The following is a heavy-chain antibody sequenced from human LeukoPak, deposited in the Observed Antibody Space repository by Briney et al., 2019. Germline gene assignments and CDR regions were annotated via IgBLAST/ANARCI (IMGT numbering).Heavy chain of an antibody. V-gene: IGHV1-2*02. CDR3: ARGQLWSDY. D-gene: IGHD5-18*01. J-gene: IGHJ4*02. CDR1: GYSFTAYY. Sequence: EASVKVSCKASGYSFTAYYIHWVRQAPGQGLEWMGWINPNSGGTNCAQKFQDRVTMTSDTSISTAYLDLSRLRSDDTAVYYCARGQLWSDYWGQGTLVTVSS. CDR2: INPNSGGT.